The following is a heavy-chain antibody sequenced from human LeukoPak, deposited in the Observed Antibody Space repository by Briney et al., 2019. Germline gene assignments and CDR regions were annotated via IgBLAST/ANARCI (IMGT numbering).Heavy chain of an antibody. CDR3: TRDSGTYNWFDP. Sequence: PGGSLKLSCAASGFTFSGSAIHWVRQSSGKGLEWVGQIDKKDKGYATATAYAASAKGRFTISRDDSINTAYLQMKSLKTEDTARYYCTRDSGTYNWFDPWGQGTLVTVSS. V-gene: IGHV3-73*01. J-gene: IGHJ5*02. CDR2: IDKKDKGYATAT. D-gene: IGHD1-26*01. CDR1: GFTFSGSA.